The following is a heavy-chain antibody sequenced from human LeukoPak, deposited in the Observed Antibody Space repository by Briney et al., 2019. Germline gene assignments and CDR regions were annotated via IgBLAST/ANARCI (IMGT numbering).Heavy chain of an antibody. V-gene: IGHV4-30-2*01. CDR3: ARGDSGYPRYFDY. CDR2: INHSGST. J-gene: IGHJ4*02. Sequence: PSQTLSLTCTVSGGSISSGGYYWSWIRQPPGKGLGWIGEINHSGSTNYNPSLKSRVTISVDTSKNQFSLKPSSVTAADTAVYYCARGDSGYPRYFDYWGQGTLVTVSS. CDR1: GGSISSGGYY. D-gene: IGHD5-12*01.